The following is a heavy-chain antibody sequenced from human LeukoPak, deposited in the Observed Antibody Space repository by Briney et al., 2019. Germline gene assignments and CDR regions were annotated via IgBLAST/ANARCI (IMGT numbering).Heavy chain of an antibody. Sequence: SETLSLTCAVYGGSFSGYYWSWIRQPPGKGLEWIGEINHSGSTNYNPSLKSRVTMSVDTSKNQFSLKLSSVTAADTAVYYCARGGTYYYDSRGPFDYWGQGTLVTVSS. J-gene: IGHJ4*02. CDR1: GGSFSGYY. D-gene: IGHD3-22*01. CDR3: ARGGTYYYDSRGPFDY. V-gene: IGHV4-34*01. CDR2: INHSGST.